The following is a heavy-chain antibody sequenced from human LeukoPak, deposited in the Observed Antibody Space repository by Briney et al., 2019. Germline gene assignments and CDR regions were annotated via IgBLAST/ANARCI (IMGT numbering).Heavy chain of an antibody. CDR1: VFIFSAAW. V-gene: IGHV3-7*01. D-gene: IGHD5-12*01. J-gene: IGHJ4*02. CDR2: IKNDGSDK. Sequence: GGSLRLSCEASVFIFSAAWMTWVRQAPGKGLEWVATIKNDGSDKYYVDSVKGRFTLSRDNAKNSVYLQMNSLRVEDTAVYYCVNLGYSDGGQGTLVTVSS. CDR3: VNLGYSD.